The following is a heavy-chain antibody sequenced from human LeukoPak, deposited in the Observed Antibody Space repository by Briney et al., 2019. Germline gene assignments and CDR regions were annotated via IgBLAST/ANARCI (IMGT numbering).Heavy chain of an antibody. V-gene: IGHV1-69*13. J-gene: IGHJ3*02. D-gene: IGHD2-2*01. CDR2: IIPIFGTA. CDR1: GGTFSSYA. Sequence: SVKVSCKASGGTFSSYAISWVRQAPGQGLEWMGGIIPIFGTANYAQKFQGRVTITADESTSTAYMELSSLRSEDTAVYYCARGPTGGDIVVVPAATHGTFDIWGQGTMVTVSS. CDR3: ARGPTGGDIVVVPAATHGTFDI.